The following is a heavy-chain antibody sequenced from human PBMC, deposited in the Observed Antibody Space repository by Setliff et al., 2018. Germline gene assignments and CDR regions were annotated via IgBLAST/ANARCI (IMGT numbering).Heavy chain of an antibody. CDR3: ARPRSNYNRGAFSI. J-gene: IGHJ3*02. V-gene: IGHV1-2*06. D-gene: IGHD3-10*01. Sequence: ASVKVSCKASGYSFIDYYIHWVRQAPGQGPEWMGRVNPKSGGILYSQKFEGRVSMTGDRTISTVYMDLRSLTFDDTAVYYCARPRSNYNRGAFSIWGQGTMVTVSS. CDR1: GYSFIDYY. CDR2: VNPKSGGI.